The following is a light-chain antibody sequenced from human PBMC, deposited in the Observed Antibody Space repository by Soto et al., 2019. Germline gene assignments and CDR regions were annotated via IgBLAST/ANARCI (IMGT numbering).Light chain of an antibody. V-gene: IGLV2-14*01. J-gene: IGLJ2*01. Sequence: QSALTQAASVSGSPGQSITISCTGTSSDVGAYDYVTWYQQHPGKAPKVMIYKVSNRPSGVSTRFSGSKSGNTASLTISGLQAEDEADYYCSSYTTGSLVVFGGGTKLTVL. CDR1: SSDVGAYDY. CDR2: KVS. CDR3: SSYTTGSLVV.